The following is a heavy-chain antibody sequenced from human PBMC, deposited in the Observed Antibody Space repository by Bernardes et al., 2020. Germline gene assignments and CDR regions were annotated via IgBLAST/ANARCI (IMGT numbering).Heavy chain of an antibody. Sequence: GGSLRLTCAASGFSFSTFGMNWVRQAPGRGLEWVALIWFDGTYEYYADSVKGRFIISRDDSKNTLYLQMNSLRVEDTAVYYCARKEYTWFDPWGQGTLVTVSS. V-gene: IGHV3-33*01. D-gene: IGHD3-10*01. J-gene: IGHJ5*02. CDR2: IWFDGTYE. CDR3: ARKEYTWFDP. CDR1: GFSFSTFG.